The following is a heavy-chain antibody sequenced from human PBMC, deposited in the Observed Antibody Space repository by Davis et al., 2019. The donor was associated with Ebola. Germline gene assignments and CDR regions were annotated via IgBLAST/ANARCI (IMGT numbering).Heavy chain of an antibody. J-gene: IGHJ4*02. CDR3: AKGGYFDSLEIDS. CDR1: GFTFDDYG. V-gene: IGHV3-20*04. Sequence: GESLKISCAASGFTFDDYGMSWVRQTPGNGLDLVSGTNWNGGSASYADSVKGRFPISRDNSKNTRYLQMNSLGAEDTAVYYCAKGGYFDSLEIDSWGQGTLVTVSS. CDR2: TNWNGGSA. D-gene: IGHD3-9*01.